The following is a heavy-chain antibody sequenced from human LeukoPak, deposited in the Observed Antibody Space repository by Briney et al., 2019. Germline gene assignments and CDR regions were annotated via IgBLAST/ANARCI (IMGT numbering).Heavy chain of an antibody. J-gene: IGHJ4*02. CDR2: ISSSSSYI. D-gene: IGHD4-17*01. Sequence: GGSLRLSCAASGFTFSSYSMNWVRQAPGKGLEWVSSISSSSSYIYYADQVKGRFTISRDNAKNSLYLQMNSLRAEDTAVYYCARGDLYGDYGIDYWGQGTRVTVSS. CDR3: ARGDLYGDYGIDY. CDR1: GFTFSSYS. V-gene: IGHV3-21*01.